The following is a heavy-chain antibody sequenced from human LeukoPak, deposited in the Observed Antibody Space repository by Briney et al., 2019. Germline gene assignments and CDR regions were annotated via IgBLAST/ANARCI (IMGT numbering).Heavy chain of an antibody. Sequence: SGGSLRLSCAASGFTFDDYAMHWVRQVPGKGLEWASGISWNSGSIGYADSVKGRFTISRDNARNSLYLQMNSLRAEDTALYYCAKGKWLSESPLDYWGQGTLVTVSS. CDR1: GFTFDDYA. V-gene: IGHV3-9*01. D-gene: IGHD3-22*01. J-gene: IGHJ4*02. CDR3: AKGKWLSESPLDY. CDR2: ISWNSGSI.